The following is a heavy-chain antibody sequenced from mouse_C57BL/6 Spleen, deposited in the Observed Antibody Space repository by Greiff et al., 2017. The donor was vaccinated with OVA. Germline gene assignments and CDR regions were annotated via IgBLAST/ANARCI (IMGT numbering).Heavy chain of an antibody. CDR3: ARGSYGSYWYFDV. Sequence: QVQLQQPGAELVRPGSSVKLSCKASGYTFTSYWMHWVKQRPIQGLEWIGNIDPSDSETHYNQKFKDKATLTVAKSSSTAYMQLSSLTSEDSAFYFCARGSYGSYWYFDVWGTGTTVTVSS. J-gene: IGHJ1*03. V-gene: IGHV1-52*01. CDR1: GYTFTSYW. D-gene: IGHD1-1*01. CDR2: IDPSDSET.